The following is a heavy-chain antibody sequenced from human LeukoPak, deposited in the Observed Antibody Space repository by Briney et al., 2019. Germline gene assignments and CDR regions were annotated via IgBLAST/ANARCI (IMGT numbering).Heavy chain of an antibody. CDR1: GFTFSSYG. Sequence: GRSLRLSCAASGFTFSSYGMHWVRQAPGKGLEGVAVISYDGSNKYYADSVKGRFTIARDNSKNTLYLQMNSLRAEDTAVYYCATYYYGSGSCYIHYYGMDVWGKGTTVTVSS. V-gene: IGHV3-30*03. CDR3: ATYYYGSGSCYIHYYGMDV. D-gene: IGHD3-10*01. CDR2: ISYDGSNK. J-gene: IGHJ6*04.